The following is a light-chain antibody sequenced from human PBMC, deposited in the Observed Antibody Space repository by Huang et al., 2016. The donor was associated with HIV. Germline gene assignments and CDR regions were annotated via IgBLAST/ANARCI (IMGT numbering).Light chain of an antibody. V-gene: IGKV3D-15*01. Sequence: EIVLTQTPATLSVSPGESATLTCRTSQKVHGNLAWYQQRPGQAPRLIMYGGSTRATGVPARFSGSGSEVHFTLTIIRLQSEDVALYYCHQYDDWPPRHTFGQGT. CDR1: QKVHGN. J-gene: IGKJ2*01. CDR2: GGS. CDR3: HQYDDWPPRHT.